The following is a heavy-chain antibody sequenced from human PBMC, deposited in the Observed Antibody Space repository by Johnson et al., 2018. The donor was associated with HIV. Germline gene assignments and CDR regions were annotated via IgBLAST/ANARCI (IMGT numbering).Heavy chain of an antibody. CDR3: ASGWGIVVSDAFDI. CDR1: GFTFSDYY. J-gene: IGHJ3*02. Sequence: QVQLVESGGGLVKPGGSLRLSCAASGFTFSDYYMSWIRQAPGKGLEWVAIISYDGNNKYYADSVKGRFTISRDNAKNSLYLQMNSLRAEETAVYYCASGWGIVVSDAFDIWGQGTMVTVSS. CDR2: ISYDGNNK. V-gene: IGHV3-11*04. D-gene: IGHD6-19*01.